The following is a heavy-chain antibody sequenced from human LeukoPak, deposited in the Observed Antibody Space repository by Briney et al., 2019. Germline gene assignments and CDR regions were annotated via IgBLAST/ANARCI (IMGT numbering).Heavy chain of an antibody. J-gene: IGHJ4*02. CDR1: GYSISSGHY. CDR2: IYYSGNT. Sequence: SETLSLTCTVSGYSISSGHYWGWIRQPPGKGLEWIGSIYYSGNTYYNPSLKSRVTISVDTSKNQFSLKLSSVTAADTAVYYCARVEGHNALYYFDYWGQGTLVTVSS. CDR3: ARVEGHNALYYFDY. V-gene: IGHV4-38-2*02. D-gene: IGHD1-1*01.